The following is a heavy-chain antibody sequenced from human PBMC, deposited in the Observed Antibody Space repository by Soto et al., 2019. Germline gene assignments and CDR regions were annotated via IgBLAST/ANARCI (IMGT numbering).Heavy chain of an antibody. CDR3: AREVAADGTFRDDVFAI. Sequence: QVHLVQSGAEVKKPGSSVKVSCKAPGGTFSNHAINWVRQAPGQGLEWMGRIIPIFTTTNYAQKFQGRVSMTADESTTTAYMELSSLKHDDTAVYYCAREVAADGTFRDDVFAIWGQGPLVTVSS. CDR2: IIPIFTTT. D-gene: IGHD6-13*01. CDR1: GGTFSNHA. J-gene: IGHJ3*02. V-gene: IGHV1-69*12.